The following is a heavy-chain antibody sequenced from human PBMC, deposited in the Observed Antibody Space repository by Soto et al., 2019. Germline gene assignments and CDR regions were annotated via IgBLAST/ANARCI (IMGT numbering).Heavy chain of an antibody. CDR3: ARDRVTTISAMVRYYYYGMDV. V-gene: IGHV4-30-4*01. CDR2: IYYSGST. J-gene: IGHJ6*02. CDR1: GGSISSGDYY. Sequence: QVQLQESGPGLVKPSQTLSLTCTVSGGSISSGDYYWSWIRQPPGKGLEWIGYIYYSGSTYYNPSLKSRVTISVDPSKNQFSLKLSSVTAADTAVYYCARDRVTTISAMVRYYYYGMDVWGQGTTVTVSS. D-gene: IGHD4-4*01.